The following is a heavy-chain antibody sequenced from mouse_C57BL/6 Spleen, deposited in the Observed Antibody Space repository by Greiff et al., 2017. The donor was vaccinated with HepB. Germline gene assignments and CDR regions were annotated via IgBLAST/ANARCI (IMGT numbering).Heavy chain of an antibody. D-gene: IGHD3-1*01. CDR3: ARRGYLYYFDY. J-gene: IGHJ2*01. CDR2: IYPGSGNT. CDR1: GYTFTDYY. Sequence: VQGVESGAELVRPGASVKLSCKASGYTFTDYYINWVKQRPGQGLEWIARIYPGSGNTYYNEKFKGKATLTAEKSSSTAYMQLSSLTSEDSAVYFCARRGYLYYFDYWGQGTTLTVSS. V-gene: IGHV1-76*01.